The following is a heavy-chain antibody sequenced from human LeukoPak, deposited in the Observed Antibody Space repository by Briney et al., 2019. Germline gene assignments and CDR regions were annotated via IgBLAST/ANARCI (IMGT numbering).Heavy chain of an antibody. V-gene: IGHV3-7*03. CDR1: GFTFSSYW. Sequence: GGSLRLSCAASGFTFSSYWMSWVRQAPGKGLEWVANIKQDGSEKYYVDSVKGRFTISRDNAKNSLYLQMNSLRAEDTALYYCAKDSLLRYFDWLLEDWYFDLWGRGTLVTVSS. D-gene: IGHD3-9*01. CDR3: AKDSLLRYFDWLLEDWYFDL. J-gene: IGHJ2*01. CDR2: IKQDGSEK.